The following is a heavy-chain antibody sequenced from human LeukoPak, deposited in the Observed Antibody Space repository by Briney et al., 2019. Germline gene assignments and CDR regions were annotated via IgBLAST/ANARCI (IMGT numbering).Heavy chain of an antibody. Sequence: GESLELSCKGSGYSFTNYWIAWVRQTPGEGLEWMGITYPGDSDTRYSPSFQGQVTISADKSISTAYLQWSSLKASDTAIYYCARRTDSLVYFDQWGQGTLVTVSS. V-gene: IGHV5-51*01. CDR3: ARRTDSLVYFDQ. J-gene: IGHJ4*02. D-gene: IGHD5-18*01. CDR2: TYPGDSDT. CDR1: GYSFTNYW.